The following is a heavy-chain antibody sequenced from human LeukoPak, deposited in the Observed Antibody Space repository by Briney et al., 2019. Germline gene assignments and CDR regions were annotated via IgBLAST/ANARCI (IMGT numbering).Heavy chain of an antibody. J-gene: IGHJ4*02. V-gene: IGHV1-18*01. CDR2: ISAYNGNT. D-gene: IGHD6-19*01. CDR1: GYSFTSYG. Sequence: ASVKVSCKASGYSFTSYGISWVRQAPGQGLEWMGWISAYNGNTNYAQKLQGRVTMTTDTSTSTAYMELRSLRSEDTAVYYCATDQRGWYRMLGYWGQGTLVTVSS. CDR3: ATDQRGWYRMLGY.